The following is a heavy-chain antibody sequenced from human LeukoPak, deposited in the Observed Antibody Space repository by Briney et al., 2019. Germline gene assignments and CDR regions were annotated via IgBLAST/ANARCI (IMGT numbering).Heavy chain of an antibody. Sequence: DSVTLSCTASGYTFTSYAMSWVRQAPGQGLEWMGWIKTDTGNPTYAQGFTGRFFFALDTSVSTAYRHISSLKAEDTAVYYCARDSYYDSSGYYKYNWFDPWGQGTLVTVSS. CDR2: IKTDTGNP. V-gene: IGHV7-4-1*02. J-gene: IGHJ5*02. CDR1: GYTFTSYA. CDR3: ARDSYYDSSGYYKYNWFDP. D-gene: IGHD3-22*01.